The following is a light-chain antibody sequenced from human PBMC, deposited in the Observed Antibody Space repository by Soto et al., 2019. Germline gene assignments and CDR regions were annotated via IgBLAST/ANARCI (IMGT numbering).Light chain of an antibody. CDR1: SSDVGTYDF. Sequence: QSVLTQPRAVSGSPGQSVTISCTGTSSDVGTYDFVSWYQQHPGKAPRLMILDVSERPSGGPDRFSGSKSGNTASLTISGLQAEDEADYYCCLYAVTFYVFGSGTKVTVL. CDR2: DVS. CDR3: CLYAVTFYV. V-gene: IGLV2-11*01. J-gene: IGLJ1*01.